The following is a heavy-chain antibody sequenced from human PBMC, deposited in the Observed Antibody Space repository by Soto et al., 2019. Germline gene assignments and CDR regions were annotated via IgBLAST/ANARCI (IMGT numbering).Heavy chain of an antibody. V-gene: IGHV1-46*01. CDR1: GYIFTSYY. D-gene: IGHD3-3*01. Sequence: ASVKVSCKASGYIFTSYYMHWVRQAPGQGLEWMGIINPSGGNSNYAQKFQGRVTMTRDTSTSTVYMELSSLRSEDTAVYFCARDEGQGGRYDFWSAWFDSWGQGTQVTVSS. J-gene: IGHJ5*01. CDR2: INPSGGNS. CDR3: ARDEGQGGRYDFWSAWFDS.